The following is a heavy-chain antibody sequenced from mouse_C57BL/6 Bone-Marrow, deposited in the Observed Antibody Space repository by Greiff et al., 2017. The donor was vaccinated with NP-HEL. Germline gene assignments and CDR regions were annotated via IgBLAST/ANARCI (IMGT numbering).Heavy chain of an antibody. V-gene: IGHV3-6*01. J-gene: IGHJ2*01. D-gene: IGHD1-2*01. CDR2: ISYDGSN. CDR1: GYSITSGYF. Sequence: EVQLQESGPGLAKPSQSLSLTCSVTGYSITSGYFWYWIRQFPGNKLEWMGYISYDGSNNYNPSLKNRISITRDTSKNQFFLKLNSVTTEDTATYYCAREGGFGYYLDYWGQGTTLTVSS. CDR3: AREGGFGYYLDY.